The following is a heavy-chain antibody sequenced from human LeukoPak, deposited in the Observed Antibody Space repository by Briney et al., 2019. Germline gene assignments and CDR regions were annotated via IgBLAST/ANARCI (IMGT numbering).Heavy chain of an antibody. CDR1: GFTFSSSG. V-gene: IGHV3-30*18. Sequence: GGCLRLSCAASGFTFSSSGMQWVRQAPGKGLEWVAVISYDGSNKYYADSVKGRFTISRVNSKNTLYLQMNSLRAEDTAVYYCAKECSSSWFDYWGQGTLVTVSS. J-gene: IGHJ5*01. D-gene: IGHD6-13*01. CDR3: AKECSSSWFDY. CDR2: ISYDGSNK.